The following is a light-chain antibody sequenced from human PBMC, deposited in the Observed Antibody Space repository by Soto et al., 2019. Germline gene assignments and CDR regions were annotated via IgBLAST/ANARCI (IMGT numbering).Light chain of an antibody. CDR3: QQYGSSPKYT. CDR2: GAS. V-gene: IGKV3-20*01. Sequence: DIVLTQSPGTLSWSPGERATLSCRASQSVSSSYLAWYQQKPGQAPRLLIYGASSRATGIPDRFSGSGSGTDFTLTISRLEPEDFAVYYCQQYGSSPKYTFGQGTRLEIK. CDR1: QSVSSSY. J-gene: IGKJ5*01.